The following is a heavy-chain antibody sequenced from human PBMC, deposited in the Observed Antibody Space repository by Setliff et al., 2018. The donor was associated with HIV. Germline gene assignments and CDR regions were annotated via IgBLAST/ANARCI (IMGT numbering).Heavy chain of an antibody. CDR1: GGSISSGSYY. CDR3: AREDYYYYGMDV. CDR2: IYTSGST. Sequence: PSETLSLTCTVSGGSISSGSYYWNWIRQPAGKGLEWIGRIYTSGSTNYNPSLKSRVTISVDTSKNQFSLKLSSVTGADTAVHYCAREDYYYYGMDVWGQGTTVTVSS. J-gene: IGHJ6*02. V-gene: IGHV4-61*02.